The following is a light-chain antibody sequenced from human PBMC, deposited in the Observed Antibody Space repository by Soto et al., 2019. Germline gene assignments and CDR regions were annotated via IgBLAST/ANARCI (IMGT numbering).Light chain of an antibody. CDR2: DAS. Sequence: DIPVTQSPSTLSASVGDRVTITCRASQSISNSLAWYHQKPGTAPKLLIYDASNLERGVPSRFSGSGSGTEFTLTISSLQPDDFATYYCQQYGGFSRTFGQGTKVDIK. CDR3: QQYGGFSRT. J-gene: IGKJ1*01. V-gene: IGKV1-5*01. CDR1: QSISNS.